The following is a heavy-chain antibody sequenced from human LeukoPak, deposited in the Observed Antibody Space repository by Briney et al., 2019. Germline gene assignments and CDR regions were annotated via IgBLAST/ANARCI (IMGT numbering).Heavy chain of an antibody. CDR3: ASNQGPRYYYYGMDV. CDR2: INHSGST. CDR1: GGSFSGYY. J-gene: IGHJ6*02. Sequence: PSETLSLTCAVYGGSFSGYYWSRIRQPPGKGLEWIGEINHSGSTNYNPSLKSRVTISVDTSKNQFSLKLSSVTAADTAVYYCASNQGPRYYYYGMDVWGQGTTVTVSS. V-gene: IGHV4-34*01.